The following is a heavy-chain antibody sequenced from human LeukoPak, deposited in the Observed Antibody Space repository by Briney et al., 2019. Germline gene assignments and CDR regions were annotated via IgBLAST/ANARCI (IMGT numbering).Heavy chain of an antibody. CDR1: GGSISSYY. CDR2: IYYSGST. D-gene: IGHD3-10*01. V-gene: IGHV4-59*08. CDR3: ARRGYYGSGSLDY. Sequence: SETLSLTCTVSGGSISSYYWSWIRQPPGKGLEWIGYIYYSGSTNYNPSLRSRVTISVDTSKNQFSLKLSSVTAADTAVYYCARRGYYGSGSLDYWGQGTLVTVSS. J-gene: IGHJ4*02.